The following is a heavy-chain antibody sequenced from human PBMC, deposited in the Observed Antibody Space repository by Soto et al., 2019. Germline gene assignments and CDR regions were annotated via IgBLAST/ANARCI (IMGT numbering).Heavy chain of an antibody. Sequence: QVQLVQSGAEVKKPGASVKVSCKASGYTFTSYGISWVRQAPGQGLEWMGWISAYNGNTNYAQKLQGRVTMTKDTSTSTAYMELRSLRSDDTAVYYCARVRWGGTMVRGVMLFDYWGQGTLVTVSS. J-gene: IGHJ4*02. CDR1: GYTFTSYG. CDR3: ARVRWGGTMVRGVMLFDY. D-gene: IGHD3-10*01. CDR2: ISAYNGNT. V-gene: IGHV1-18*01.